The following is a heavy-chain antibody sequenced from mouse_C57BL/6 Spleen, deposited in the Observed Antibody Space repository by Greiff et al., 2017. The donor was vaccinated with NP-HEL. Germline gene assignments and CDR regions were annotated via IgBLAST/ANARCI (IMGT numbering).Heavy chain of an antibody. CDR3: ARTELGRYGWYFDV. J-gene: IGHJ1*03. CDR2: INPNNGGT. D-gene: IGHD4-1*01. V-gene: IGHV1-22*01. Sequence: EVQPQESGPELVKPGASVKMSCKASGYTFTDYNMHWVKQSHGKSLEWIGYINPNNGGTSYNQKFKGKATLTVNKSSSTAYMELRSLTSEDSAVYYCARTELGRYGWYFDVWGTGTTVTVSS. CDR1: GYTFTDYN.